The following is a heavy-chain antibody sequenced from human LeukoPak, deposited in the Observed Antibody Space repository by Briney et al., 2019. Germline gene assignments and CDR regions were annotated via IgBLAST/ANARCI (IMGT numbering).Heavy chain of an antibody. CDR1: GFTFSGYW. J-gene: IGHJ4*02. V-gene: IGHV3-7*01. CDR2: INLDGSVR. D-gene: IGHD3-22*01. Sequence: GSLRLSCAASGFTFSGYWMSWVRQAPGKGLEWVANINLDGSVRHYVDSARGRFTISRDNAKNSLYLQMNSLRAEDTALYYCATSDDRSGSDWGQRTLVTVSS. CDR3: ATSDDRSGSD.